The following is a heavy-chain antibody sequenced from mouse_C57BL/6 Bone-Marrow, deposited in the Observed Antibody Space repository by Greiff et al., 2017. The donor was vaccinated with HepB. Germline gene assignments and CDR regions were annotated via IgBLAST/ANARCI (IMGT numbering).Heavy chain of an antibody. J-gene: IGHJ4*01. CDR3: ARHELRYGSSFYAMDY. CDR1: GYTFTEYT. V-gene: IGHV1-62-2*01. CDR2: FYPGSGSI. Sequence: VKLQESGAELVKPGASVKLSCKASGYTFTEYTIHWVKQRSGQGLEWIGWFYPGSGSIKYNEKFKDKATLTADKSSSTVYMELSRLTSEDSAVYFCARHELRYGSSFYAMDYWGQGTSVTVSS. D-gene: IGHD1-1*01.